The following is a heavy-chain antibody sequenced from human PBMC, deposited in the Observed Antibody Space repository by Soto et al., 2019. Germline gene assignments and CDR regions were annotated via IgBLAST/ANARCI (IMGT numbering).Heavy chain of an antibody. CDR2: VFCGGT. D-gene: IGHD3-16*01. J-gene: IGHJ4*02. CDR1: GRSMSSNY. V-gene: IGHV4-59*01. CDR3: ASYRGALYFES. Sequence: KPSETLSLTCSVSGRSMSSNYWSWIRQSPDKGLEWLGYVFCGGTDYNPSLGGRVSMSVETSKSQFSLKLTSVTVADTAVYYCASYRGALYFESWGPGILVTVSS.